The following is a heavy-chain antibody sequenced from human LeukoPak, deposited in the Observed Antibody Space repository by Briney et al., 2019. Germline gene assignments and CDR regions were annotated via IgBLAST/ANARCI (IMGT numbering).Heavy chain of an antibody. Sequence: SETLSLTCTVSGGSISSYYWSWIRQPPGKGLEWIGYIYYSGSTNYNPSLKSRVTISVDTSKNQFSLKLSSVTAADTAVYYCAKDKERWLLLGSFDYWGQGTLVTVSS. J-gene: IGHJ4*02. CDR2: IYYSGST. CDR3: AKDKERWLLLGSFDY. D-gene: IGHD3-22*01. V-gene: IGHV4-59*01. CDR1: GGSISSYY.